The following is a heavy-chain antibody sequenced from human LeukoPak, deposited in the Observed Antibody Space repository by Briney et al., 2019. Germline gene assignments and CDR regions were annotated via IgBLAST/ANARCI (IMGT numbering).Heavy chain of an antibody. D-gene: IGHD4-11*01. CDR3: VRVPPTVQRGGHWFDR. V-gene: IGHV4-61*01. Sequence: SSETLSLTCTVSGGSVSSDSYYWNWLRQPPGKGLEWIGYIYYSGSTSYSPSLKSRVTISVDTSKNQFSLKLSSVTAADTAVYYCVRVPPTVQRGGHWFDRWGQGTLVTVSS. CDR2: IYYSGST. CDR1: GGSVSSDSYY. J-gene: IGHJ5*02.